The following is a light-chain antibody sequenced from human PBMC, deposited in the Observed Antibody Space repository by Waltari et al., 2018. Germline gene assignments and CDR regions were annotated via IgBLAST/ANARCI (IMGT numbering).Light chain of an antibody. Sequence: QSVLTQPPSASGTPGQGVTISCSGSSSTIGSNYVYWYQQLPGTAPKLLIYRNDQRPSGVPARFSGSKSGTSASLDISGLRSEDEADYHCATWDDNLSHWVFGGGTKMTVL. J-gene: IGLJ3*02. CDR1: SSTIGSNY. CDR3: ATWDDNLSHWV. CDR2: RND. V-gene: IGLV1-47*01.